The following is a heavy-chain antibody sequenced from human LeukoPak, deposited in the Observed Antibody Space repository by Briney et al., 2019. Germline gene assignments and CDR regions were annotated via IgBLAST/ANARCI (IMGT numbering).Heavy chain of an antibody. J-gene: IGHJ4*02. CDR3: AKTRSSTCFDS. CDR2: IYYGGST. V-gene: IGHV4-59*08. CDR1: GGSISSYY. D-gene: IGHD2-2*01. Sequence: SETLSLTCTVSGGSISSYYWSWIRQPPGKGQEWIGYIYYGGSTNYNPSLKSRVTISVDTSKNQFSLKLSSVTAADTAVYYCAKTRSSTCFDSWGQGTRVTVSS.